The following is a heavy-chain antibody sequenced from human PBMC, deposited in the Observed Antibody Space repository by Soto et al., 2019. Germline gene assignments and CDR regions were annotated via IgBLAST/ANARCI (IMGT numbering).Heavy chain of an antibody. D-gene: IGHD6-13*01. J-gene: IGHJ6*02. CDR2: INAGNGNT. V-gene: IGHV1-3*01. CDR3: ARGDGSSWYGYYYYGMDV. Sequence: ASVKVSCKASGYTFTSYAMHWVRQAPGQRLEWMGWINAGNGNTKYSQKFQGRITITRDTSASTAYMELSSLRSEDTAVYYCARGDGSSWYGYYYYGMDVWGQGTTVTVSS. CDR1: GYTFTSYA.